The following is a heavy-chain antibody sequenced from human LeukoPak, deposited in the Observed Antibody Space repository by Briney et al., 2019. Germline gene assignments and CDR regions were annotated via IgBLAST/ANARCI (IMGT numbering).Heavy chain of an antibody. J-gene: IGHJ4*02. V-gene: IGHV1-46*01. D-gene: IGHD3-10*01. CDR3: ATEAPRSYRFDY. CDR1: GNIVTNYD. Sequence: ASVKVAREASGNIVTNYDRHWVRLAPGRGLEWMGAVYTDGGTITNTRSFQHGRVTMTRDVSTRTVYMELSSLSSEDTAVYYCATEAPRSYRFDYWGQEILVTVSS. CDR2: VYTDGGTI.